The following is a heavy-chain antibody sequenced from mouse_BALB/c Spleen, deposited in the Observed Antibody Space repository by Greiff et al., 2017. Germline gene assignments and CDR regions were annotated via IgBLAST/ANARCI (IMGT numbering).Heavy chain of an antibody. CDR1: GFTFSSYG. CDR2: ISSGGSYT. V-gene: IGHV5-6*01. J-gene: IGHJ4*01. Sequence: EVQRVESGGDLVKPGGSLKLSCAASGFTFSSYGMSWVRQTPDKRLEWVATISSGGSYTYYPDSVKGRFTISRDNAKNTLYLQMSSLKSEDTAMYYCARQEYGNYPYYAMDYWGQGTSVTVSS. D-gene: IGHD2-1*01. CDR3: ARQEYGNYPYYAMDY.